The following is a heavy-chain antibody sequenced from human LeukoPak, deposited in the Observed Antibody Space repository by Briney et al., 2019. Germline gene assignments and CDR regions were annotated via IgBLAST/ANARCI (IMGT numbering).Heavy chain of an antibody. CDR1: GSTFSSYW. V-gene: IGHV3-74*01. CDR3: ARGRPHGNDY. J-gene: IGHJ4*02. CDR2: IASDGSST. D-gene: IGHD4-23*01. Sequence: GGSLRLSCAASGSTFSSYWMNWVRQAPGKGLVWVSRIASDGSSTTYADSVKGRFSISRDNAKNTLYLQMNSLRVEDTAVYYCARGRPHGNDYWGQGTLVTVSS.